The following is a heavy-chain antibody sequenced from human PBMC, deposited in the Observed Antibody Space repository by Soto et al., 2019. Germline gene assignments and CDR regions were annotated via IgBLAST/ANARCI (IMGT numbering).Heavy chain of an antibody. D-gene: IGHD5-12*01. J-gene: IGHJ4*02. Sequence: EVQLVESGGGLVQPGGSLRLSCAASGFTFSSYAMHWVRQAPGKGLEYVSAISSIGGYTYYANSLKGRFTISRDNSKNTLYLQMGSLRAEDMAVYYCARRDGYNFDYWGQGTLVTVSS. CDR1: GFTFSSYA. CDR3: ARRDGYNFDY. CDR2: ISSIGGYT. V-gene: IGHV3-64*01.